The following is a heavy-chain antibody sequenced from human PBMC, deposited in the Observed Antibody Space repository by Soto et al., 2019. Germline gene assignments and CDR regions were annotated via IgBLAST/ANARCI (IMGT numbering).Heavy chain of an antibody. CDR2: ISSSGSTI. V-gene: IGHV3-11*01. CDR3: ARVGSGWHSLRNYYYYMDV. Sequence: GGSLRLSCAASGFTFSDYYMSWIRQAPGKGLEWVSYISSSGSTIYYADSVKGRFTISRDNAKNSLYLQMNSLRAEDTAVYYCARVGSGWHSLRNYYYYMDVWGKGTTVTVSS. J-gene: IGHJ6*03. D-gene: IGHD6-19*01. CDR1: GFTFSDYY.